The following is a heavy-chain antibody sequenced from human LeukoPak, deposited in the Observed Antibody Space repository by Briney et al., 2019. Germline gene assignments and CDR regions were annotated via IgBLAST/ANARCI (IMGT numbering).Heavy chain of an antibody. D-gene: IGHD1-7*01. V-gene: IGHV1-69*05. CDR3: ARGGITGTTRESHHYYMDV. J-gene: IGHJ6*03. Sequence: ASVKVSCKASGGTFSSYAISWVRQAPGQGLEWMGGIIPIFGTANYAQKFQGRVTITTDESTSTAYMELSSLRSEDTAVYYCARGGITGTTRESHHYYMDVWGKGTTVTVSS. CDR1: GGTFSSYA. CDR2: IIPIFGTA.